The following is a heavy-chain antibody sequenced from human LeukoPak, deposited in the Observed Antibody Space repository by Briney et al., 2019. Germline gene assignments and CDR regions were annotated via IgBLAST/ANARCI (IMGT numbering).Heavy chain of an antibody. J-gene: IGHJ3*02. CDR1: GFTFSTYW. CDR3: ARMTFYDILTGYFDVFDI. Sequence: GGSLRLSCAASGFTFSTYWMTWVRQAPGKGLEWVANIKPDGSQIHYVDSVKGRFTISRDNAKNSLYLQMNSLRAEDTAVYYCARMTFYDILTGYFDVFDIWGQGTMVTVSS. D-gene: IGHD3-9*01. V-gene: IGHV3-7*01. CDR2: IKPDGSQI.